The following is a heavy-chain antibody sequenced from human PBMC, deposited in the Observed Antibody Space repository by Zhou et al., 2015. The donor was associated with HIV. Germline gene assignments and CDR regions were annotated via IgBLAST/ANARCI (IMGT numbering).Heavy chain of an antibody. V-gene: IGHV3-71*02. CDR1: GFSFSDYG. J-gene: IGHJ3*02. CDR3: ARQSTVGAFDI. Sequence: VQLVESGGGVVQPGRSLRLSCTASGFSFSDYGMHWVRQAPGKGLEWVGFITSKAYGVTTQDAASVKHRFTISRDNSKNTLYLQMNSLRAEDTAVYYCARQSTVGAFDIWGQGTMVTVSS. CDR2: ITSKAYGVTT.